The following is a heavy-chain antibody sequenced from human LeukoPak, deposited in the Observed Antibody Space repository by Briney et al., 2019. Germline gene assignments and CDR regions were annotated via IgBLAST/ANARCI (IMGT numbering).Heavy chain of an antibody. CDR2: INEYGSTT. CDR3: ARDVAVSGSH. D-gene: IGHD3-10*01. Sequence: LSGGSLRLSCAASGFTFSRYWMHWVRHVPGEGLVWVSRINEYGSTTDYADSVEGRFTISRDNAKNTLYLQMNSLRVEDTAVYYCARDVAVSGSHWGQGTLVTVSS. V-gene: IGHV3-74*01. CDR1: GFTFSRYW. J-gene: IGHJ4*02.